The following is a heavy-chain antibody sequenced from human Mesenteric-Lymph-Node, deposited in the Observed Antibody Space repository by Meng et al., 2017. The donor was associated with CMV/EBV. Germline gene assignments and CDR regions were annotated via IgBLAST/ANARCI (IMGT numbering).Heavy chain of an antibody. D-gene: IGHD2-2*01. CDR2: ISGSGGST. CDR1: GFTFSTNA. J-gene: IGHJ4*02. Sequence: GESLKISCAASGFTFSTNAMTWVRQAPGEGLEWVSGISGSGGSTYYADSVKGRFTISRDNSKNALYLQMNSLRADDTAVYYCAKGPHPSPCYFDYWGQGTLVTVSS. CDR3: AKGPHPSPCYFDY. V-gene: IGHV3-23*01.